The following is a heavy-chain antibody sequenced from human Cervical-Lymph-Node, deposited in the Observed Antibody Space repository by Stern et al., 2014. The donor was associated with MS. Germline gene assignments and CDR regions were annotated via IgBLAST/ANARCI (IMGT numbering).Heavy chain of an antibody. D-gene: IGHD2-8*01. CDR1: GFRFSNYD. CDR3: ARDGYGTNADYYGFDV. Sequence: EVQLLPSGGGLVKPGGSLRLSCEAAGFRFSNYDMNWVRQAPGKGLEWLSVISRTSSSIYYADSVKGRFTVSRDNAKNSLFLQIDSLRVEDTAVYYCARDGYGTNADYYGFDVWGQGTTVTVSS. CDR2: ISRTSSSI. J-gene: IGHJ6*02. V-gene: IGHV3-21*01.